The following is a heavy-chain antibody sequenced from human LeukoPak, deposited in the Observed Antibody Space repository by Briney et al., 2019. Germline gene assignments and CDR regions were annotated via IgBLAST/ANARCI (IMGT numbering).Heavy chain of an antibody. D-gene: IGHD2/OR15-2a*01. CDR3: VRDGNYGLDV. CDR1: GFTFSRYI. V-gene: IGHV3-74*03. Sequence: AQCRTPAWPAAGFTFSRYIVDCVSQVSGKGTVWIARIRSDGGHTMYEDSGKGRLTLARDNAKYTLDLQMNRLSVDDRAVYYCVRDGNYGLDVWGKETWLTVS. CDR2: IRSDGGHT. J-gene: IGHJ6*04.